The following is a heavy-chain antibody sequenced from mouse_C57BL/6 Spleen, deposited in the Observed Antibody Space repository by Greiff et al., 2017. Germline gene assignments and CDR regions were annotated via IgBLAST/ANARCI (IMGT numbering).Heavy chain of an antibody. CDR2: IDPGGGDT. Sequence: VQLQQSGAELVRPGASVKLSCTASGFNIKDYYMHWVKQRPEQGLEWIGRIDPGGGDTEYAPKFPGKATMTADTSSNTAYLQLSSLTSEDTAVYYCTTAPSYYYGSSAWYFDVWGTGTTVTVSS. D-gene: IGHD1-1*01. CDR3: TTAPSYYYGSSAWYFDV. V-gene: IGHV14-1*01. J-gene: IGHJ1*03. CDR1: GFNIKDYY.